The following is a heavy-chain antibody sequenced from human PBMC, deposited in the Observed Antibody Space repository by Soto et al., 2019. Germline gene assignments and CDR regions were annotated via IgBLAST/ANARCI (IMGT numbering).Heavy chain of an antibody. J-gene: IGHJ3*02. CDR3: AKDATYYYDSSGYYGAFDI. V-gene: IGHV3-30*18. Sequence: GGSLRLSCAASGFTFSSYGMHWVRQAPGKGLDWVAVISYDGSNKYYADSVKGRFTISRDNSKNTLYLQMNSLRAEDTAAYYCAKDATYYYDSSGYYGAFDIWGQGTMVTVAS. CDR2: ISYDGSNK. D-gene: IGHD3-22*01. CDR1: GFTFSSYG.